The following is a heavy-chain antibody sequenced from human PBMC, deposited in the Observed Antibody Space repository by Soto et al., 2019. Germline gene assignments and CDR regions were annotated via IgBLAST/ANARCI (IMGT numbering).Heavy chain of an antibody. D-gene: IGHD3-22*01. V-gene: IGHV3-74*01. CDR3: AREDSSGFYPDY. CDR1: GFTFSNYW. Sequence: GGSLRLSCAASGFTFSNYWMHWVRQAPGKRLLCVSRINTDASSTTYADSVKGRFTISRDNAKNTLYLQMNSLRAEDAAVYYCAREDSSGFYPDYWGQGTQVT. CDR2: INTDASST. J-gene: IGHJ4*02.